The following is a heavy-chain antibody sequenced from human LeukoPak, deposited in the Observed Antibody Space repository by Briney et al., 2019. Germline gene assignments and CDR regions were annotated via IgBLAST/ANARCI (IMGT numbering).Heavy chain of an antibody. Sequence: GGSLRLSCAASGFTFSSYSMSWVRQAPGKRLEWVSSISSSSSYIYYADSVKGRFTISRDNSKNSLYLQMNSLRAEDTAMYYCARLSAMLRGPEPIYYFDYWGQGTLVTVSS. CDR2: ISSSSSYI. V-gene: IGHV3-21*01. D-gene: IGHD3-10*01. J-gene: IGHJ4*01. CDR3: ARLSAMLRGPEPIYYFDY. CDR1: GFTFSSYS.